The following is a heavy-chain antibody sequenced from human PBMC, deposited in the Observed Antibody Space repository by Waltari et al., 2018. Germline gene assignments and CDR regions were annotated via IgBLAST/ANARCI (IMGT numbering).Heavy chain of an antibody. CDR2: IRSSSSYI. CDR1: GFTFSSYS. J-gene: IGHJ4*02. V-gene: IGHV3-21*01. Sequence: EVQLVESGGGLVKPGGSLRLSCAASGFTFSSYSMNWVRQAPGRGLGVSSSIRSSSSYIYHADSVKGRFTISRDNAKNSLYLQMNSLRAEDTAVYYCARKQQPLVYWGQGTLVTVSS. D-gene: IGHD6-13*01. CDR3: ARKQQPLVY.